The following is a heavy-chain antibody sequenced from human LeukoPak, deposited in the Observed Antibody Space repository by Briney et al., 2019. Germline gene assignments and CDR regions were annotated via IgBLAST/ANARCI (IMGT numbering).Heavy chain of an antibody. CDR1: GGSISSSSYY. J-gene: IGHJ6*03. CDR3: ARGQFYYYGSGSYYKEYYYYYYMDV. D-gene: IGHD3-10*01. V-gene: IGHV4-39*01. Sequence: SETLSLTCTVSGGSISSSSYYWGWIRQPPGKGLEWIGSIYYSGSTYYNPSLKSRVTISVDTSKNQFSLKLSSVTAADTAVYYCARGQFYYYGSGSYYKEYYYYYYMDVWGKGTTVTISS. CDR2: IYYSGST.